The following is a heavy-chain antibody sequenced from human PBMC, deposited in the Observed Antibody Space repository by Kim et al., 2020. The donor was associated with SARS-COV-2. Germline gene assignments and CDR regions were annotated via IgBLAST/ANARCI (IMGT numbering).Heavy chain of an antibody. Sequence: KRSGGCTNYAQKFQGRVTMTGDTSTNTVYMERSSLRSDDTAVYYCAKEGAHWGQGTLVTVSS. CDR2: KRSGGCT. J-gene: IGHJ4*02. V-gene: IGHV1-46*01. CDR3: AKEGAH.